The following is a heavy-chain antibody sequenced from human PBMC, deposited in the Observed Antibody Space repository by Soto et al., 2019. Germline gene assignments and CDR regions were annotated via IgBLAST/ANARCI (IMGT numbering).Heavy chain of an antibody. Sequence: QVQLVESGGGVVQPGRSLRLSCVGSGFTFSSYGMHWVRQAPGKGLEWVAVISFDGNYKYHADSVKGRFTISRDNSKNTLFLEMSSLRPEDTAVYYCVKDTLHSGSYENWYFDLWGRCTLVTVSS. CDR1: GFTFSSYG. CDR3: VKDTLHSGSYENWYFDL. D-gene: IGHD1-26*01. J-gene: IGHJ2*01. V-gene: IGHV3-30*18. CDR2: ISFDGNYK.